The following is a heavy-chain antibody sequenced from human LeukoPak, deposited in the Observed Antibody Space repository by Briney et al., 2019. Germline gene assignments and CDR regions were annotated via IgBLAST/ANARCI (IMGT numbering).Heavy chain of an antibody. CDR3: ARHQFHGRPYYFGY. CDR1: GGSISSTTYY. Sequence: ASETLSLTCTVSGGSISSTTYYWGWIRQPPGKGLEWIGSIYYSGRTYYNPSLKSRVTISVDTSTNQFSLILRSVAAADTAGYYCARHQFHGRPYYFGYWGRGTLVTVSS. J-gene: IGHJ4*02. V-gene: IGHV4-39*01. CDR2: IYYSGRT.